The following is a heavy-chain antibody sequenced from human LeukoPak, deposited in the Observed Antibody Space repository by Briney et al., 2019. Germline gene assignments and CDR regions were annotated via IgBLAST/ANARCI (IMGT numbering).Heavy chain of an antibody. V-gene: IGHV3-20*01. CDR3: ARDSTERPLDY. CDR1: GFTFTSYA. CDR2: INWNGGST. Sequence: PGGSLRLTCASSGFTFTSYAVSWVRQAPGKGLEWVSGINWNGGSTAYADSVKGRFTISRDNAKNSLYLQMNSLRAEDTALYHCARDSTERPLDYWGQGTLVTVSS. D-gene: IGHD2-2*01. J-gene: IGHJ4*02.